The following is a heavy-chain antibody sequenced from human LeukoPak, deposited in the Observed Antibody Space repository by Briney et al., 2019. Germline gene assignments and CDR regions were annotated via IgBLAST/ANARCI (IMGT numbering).Heavy chain of an antibody. CDR3: ARRHIAAASTLEY. V-gene: IGHV4-59*01. CDR1: GGSISSYH. Sequence: SETLSLTCTVSGGSISSYHWSWIRQSPGKGLEWIGYIYSTGSTNYNPSLKSRVSISVDTSKNQFSLKLSSVTAAGTAVYYCARRHIAAASTLEYWGQGTLVTVSS. D-gene: IGHD6-13*01. CDR2: IYSTGST. J-gene: IGHJ4*02.